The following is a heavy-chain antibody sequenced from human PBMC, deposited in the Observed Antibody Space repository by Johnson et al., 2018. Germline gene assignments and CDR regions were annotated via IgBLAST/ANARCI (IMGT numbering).Heavy chain of an antibody. CDR2: IKTKSDGSTS. J-gene: IGHJ3*02. CDR1: GFSFSNAW. Sequence: VQLQESGGGLVKPGRSLRVTCAASGFSFSNAWMHWVRQAPGKGLEWVGLIKTKSDGSTSEYAAPVRGRFTISRDDSTKTLSLQMNSLKTEDTAVYYCATSNSEYSASFVIWGQGTVVTV. D-gene: IGHD1-26*01. CDR3: ATSNSEYSASFVI. V-gene: IGHV3-15*07.